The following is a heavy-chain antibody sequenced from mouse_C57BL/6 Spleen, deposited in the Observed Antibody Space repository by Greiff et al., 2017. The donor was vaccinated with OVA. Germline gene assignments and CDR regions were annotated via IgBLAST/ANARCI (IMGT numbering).Heavy chain of an antibody. Sequence: QVQLQQPGAELVKPGASVKLSCKASGYTFTSYWMKWVKQRPGQGLEWIGEIDPSDSYTNYNQKFKGKATLNVDKSSRTAYMQLSSLTSEDSAVSYCAIRRVVAPPDSYWGQGTLVTVSA. V-gene: IGHV1-50*01. D-gene: IGHD1-1*01. CDR3: AIRRVVAPPDSY. CDR1: GYTFTSYW. J-gene: IGHJ3*01. CDR2: IDPSDSYT.